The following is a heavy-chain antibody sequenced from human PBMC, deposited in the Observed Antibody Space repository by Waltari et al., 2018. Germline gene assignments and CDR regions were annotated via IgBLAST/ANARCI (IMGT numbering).Heavy chain of an antibody. CDR1: GYSISSGYY. J-gene: IGHJ5*02. Sequence: QVQLQESGPGLVKPSETLSLTCAVSGYSISSGYYWGWIRQPPGKGLEWIGSIYHSGSTYYNPSLKSRVTISVDTSKNQFSLKLSSVTAADTAVYYCVRADVGFDPWGQGTLVTVSS. V-gene: IGHV4-38-2*01. CDR3: VRADVGFDP. CDR2: IYHSGST.